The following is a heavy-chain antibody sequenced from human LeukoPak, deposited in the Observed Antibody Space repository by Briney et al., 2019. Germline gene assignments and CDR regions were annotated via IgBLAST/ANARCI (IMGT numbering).Heavy chain of an antibody. CDR2: IYPSDSDT. J-gene: IGHJ4*02. Sequence: GESLKISCKGSGYSFATNRIGWVRQMPGKGLEWMGIIYPSDSDTRYSPSFQGQVAISADKSISTAYLQWSSLKASDTAMYYCATTTVTKGSPFDYWGQGTLVTVSS. CDR3: ATTTVTKGSPFDY. V-gene: IGHV5-51*01. D-gene: IGHD4-11*01. CDR1: GYSFATNR.